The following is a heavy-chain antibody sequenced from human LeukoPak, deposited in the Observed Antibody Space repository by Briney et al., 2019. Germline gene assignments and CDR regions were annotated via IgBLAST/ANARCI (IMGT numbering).Heavy chain of an antibody. D-gene: IGHD2-2*01. CDR2: INSDGSST. Sequence: QPGGSLRLSCAASGLTFRSYWMHWVRQAPGKGLVWVSRINSDGSSTSYADSVKGRFTISRDNAKNTLFLQMNSLRAEDTAVYYCAVLGCSSTCYYYMDVWGKGTTVTVSS. CDR3: AVLGCSSTCYYYMDV. V-gene: IGHV3-74*01. CDR1: GLTFRSYW. J-gene: IGHJ6*03.